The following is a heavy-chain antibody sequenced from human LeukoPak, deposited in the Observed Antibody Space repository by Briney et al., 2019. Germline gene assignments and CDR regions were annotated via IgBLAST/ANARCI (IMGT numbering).Heavy chain of an antibody. D-gene: IGHD3-3*01. Sequence: GGSLRLSCAASGFIFSNYGMNWVRQAPGKGLEWVAAISASGSATSYADSVRGRFTISRDNSKGTTYLQMNSLRAEDTAVFYCAKDLYLRDFWSGHFDYWGQGIPVTVSS. CDR3: AKDLYLRDFWSGHFDY. V-gene: IGHV3-23*01. CDR1: GFIFSNYG. J-gene: IGHJ4*02. CDR2: ISASGSAT.